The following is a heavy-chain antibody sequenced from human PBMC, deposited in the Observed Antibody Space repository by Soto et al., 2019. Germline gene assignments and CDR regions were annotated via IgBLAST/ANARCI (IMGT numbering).Heavy chain of an antibody. Sequence: GGSLRLSCAASGFTFSSYSMNWVRQAPGKGLEWVSYISSSSSTIYYTDSVKGRFTISRDNAKNSLYLQMNSLRAEDTAVYYCASACSSGWRDAFDIWGQGIMVTVSS. J-gene: IGHJ3*02. CDR2: ISSSSSTI. CDR1: GFTFSSYS. CDR3: ASACSSGWRDAFDI. V-gene: IGHV3-48*01. D-gene: IGHD6-19*01.